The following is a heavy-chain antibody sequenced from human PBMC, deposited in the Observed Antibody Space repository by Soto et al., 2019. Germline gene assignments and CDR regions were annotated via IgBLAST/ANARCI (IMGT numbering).Heavy chain of an antibody. D-gene: IGHD6-19*01. V-gene: IGHV4-4*02. CDR2: VFHTGTT. CDR1: GGSVSSPYY. J-gene: IGHJ4*02. Sequence: QVQLQESGPGLVKPSGTLSLTCAVSGGSVSSPYYWCWVHQPPGKGLEWIGEVFHTGTTSYNPSLRSRVTISMDKSINQFSLDLSSVTAADTAVYYCARSAGWYAVHSWGPGTLVIVSS. CDR3: ARSAGWYAVHS.